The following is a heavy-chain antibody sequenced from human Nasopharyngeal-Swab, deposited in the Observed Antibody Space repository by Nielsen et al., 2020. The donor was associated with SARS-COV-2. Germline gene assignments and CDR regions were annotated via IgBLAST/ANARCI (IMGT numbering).Heavy chain of an antibody. CDR2: IYYSGST. D-gene: IGHD1-26*01. J-gene: IGHJ4*02. Sequence: SETLSLTCTVSGGSISSSSSYWGWIRQPPGKSLEWIGYIYYSGSTNYNPSLKSRVTISVDTSKNQFSLKLSSVTAADTAVYYCARAPSYSGSYYGAPATYFDYWGQGTLVTVSS. CDR3: ARAPSYSGSYYGAPATYFDY. V-gene: IGHV4-61*05. CDR1: GGSISSSSSY.